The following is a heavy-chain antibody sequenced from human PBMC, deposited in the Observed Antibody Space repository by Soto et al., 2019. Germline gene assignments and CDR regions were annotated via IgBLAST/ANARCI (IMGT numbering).Heavy chain of an antibody. J-gene: IGHJ4*02. V-gene: IGHV4-39*01. CDR1: GGSISSSPYY. CDR3: ARHGPLSNNWNQLDY. Sequence: QLQLQESGPGLVKPSETLSLTCTVSGGSISSSPYYWGWIRQPPGKGLEWIGNIYYNGNTFYDPSLKSRDTISVDTSKNQCSLKLSSVTAADTAVYYCARHGPLSNNWNQLDYWGQGTLVTVSS. D-gene: IGHD1-1*01. CDR2: IYYNGNT.